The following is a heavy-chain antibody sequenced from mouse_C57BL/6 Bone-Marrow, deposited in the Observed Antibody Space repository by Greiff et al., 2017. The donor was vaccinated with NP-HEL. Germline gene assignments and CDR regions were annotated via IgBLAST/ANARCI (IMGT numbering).Heavy chain of an antibody. Sequence: VKLQQPGAELVKPGASVKLSCKASGYTFTSYWMQWVKQRPGQGLEWIGEIDPSDSYTNYNQKFKGKATLTVDTSSSTAHMQLSSLTSEDSAVYYCARRSYYGSLFDYWGQGTTLTVSS. CDR1: GYTFTSYW. CDR2: IDPSDSYT. J-gene: IGHJ2*01. D-gene: IGHD1-1*01. V-gene: IGHV1-50*01. CDR3: ARRSYYGSLFDY.